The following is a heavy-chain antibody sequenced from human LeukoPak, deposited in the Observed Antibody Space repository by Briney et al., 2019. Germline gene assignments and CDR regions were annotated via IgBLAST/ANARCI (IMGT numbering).Heavy chain of an antibody. CDR1: GYTFTSCY. Sequence: ASVKVSCKASGYTFTSCYMHWVRQAPGQGLEWMGIINPSGGSTSYAQKFQGRVTMTRDTSTSTVYMEVSSLRSEDTAVYYCAADYYDSSGYYTIDYWGQGTLVTASS. CDR3: AADYYDSSGYYTIDY. J-gene: IGHJ4*02. V-gene: IGHV1-46*01. CDR2: INPSGGST. D-gene: IGHD3-22*01.